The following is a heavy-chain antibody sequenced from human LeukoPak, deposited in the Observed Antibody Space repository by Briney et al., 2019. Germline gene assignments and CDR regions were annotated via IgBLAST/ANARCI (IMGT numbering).Heavy chain of an antibody. V-gene: IGHV4-34*01. D-gene: IGHD4-17*01. CDR2: INHSGST. Sequence: SETLSLTCAVYGGSFSGYYWSWIRQPPGKGLEWIGEINHSGSTNYNPSLKSRVTISVDTSKNQFSLKLSSVTAADTAVYYCARDVRDGDYPWYFDYWGQGTLVTVSS. CDR3: ARDVRDGDYPWYFDY. CDR1: GGSFSGYY. J-gene: IGHJ4*02.